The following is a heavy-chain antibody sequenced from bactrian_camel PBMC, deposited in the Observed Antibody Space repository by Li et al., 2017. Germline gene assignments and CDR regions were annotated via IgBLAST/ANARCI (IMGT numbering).Heavy chain of an antibody. Sequence: HVQLVESGGGLVQPGESLRLSCVGTKWTFSTYYIMTWVRQAPGKGLEWVSSIHRDGSKKYYADSLKGRFTVSRDNAKNTMLLHTNALTPDDTAVYICAADRRDRWTVDSKSGLRSAYCSNRRDEYVYWGQGTQVTVS. CDR3: AADRRDRWTVDSKSGLRSAYCSNRRDEYVY. CDR1: KWTFSTYY. D-gene: IGHD1*01. V-gene: IGHV3-2*01. CDR2: IHRDGSKK. J-gene: IGHJ4*01.